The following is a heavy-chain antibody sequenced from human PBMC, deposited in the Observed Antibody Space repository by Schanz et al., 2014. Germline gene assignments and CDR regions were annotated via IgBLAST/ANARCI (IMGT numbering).Heavy chain of an antibody. CDR2: ISDSGDST. V-gene: IGHV3-48*04. D-gene: IGHD6-19*01. J-gene: IGHJ4*02. CDR1: GFTFTTYA. Sequence: EVQLLESGGTVVQPGGSLRVSCAASGFTFTTYAMTWVRQAPGKGLEWVSDISDSGDSTHYADSVKGRFTISRDNAKNSLYLQMNSLRVEDTAVYYCARDLISSGWYGWGQGTLVTVSS. CDR3: ARDLISSGWYG.